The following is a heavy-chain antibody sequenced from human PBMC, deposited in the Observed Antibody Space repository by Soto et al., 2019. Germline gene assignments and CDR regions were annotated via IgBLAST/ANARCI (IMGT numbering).Heavy chain of an antibody. J-gene: IGHJ4*02. D-gene: IGHD2-2*01. V-gene: IGHV6-1*01. CDR2: TFYRSKWYT. Sequence: PSQTLSLTCAISGDSVSSDSGAWNWIRQSPSRGLEWLGRTFYRSKWYTDYAVSVKSRIFINPDTSKNQFSLQLDSVTPEDSAVYYCARDLSIQVLDSWGQGTLVTVSS. CDR1: GDSVSSDSGA. CDR3: ARDLSIQVLDS.